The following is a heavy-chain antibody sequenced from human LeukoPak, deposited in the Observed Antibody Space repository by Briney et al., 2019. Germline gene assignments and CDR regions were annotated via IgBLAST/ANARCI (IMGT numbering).Heavy chain of an antibody. CDR3: ARAAVAGTVRGPYNWFDP. Sequence: SETLSLTCTVSGGSISSYYWSWIRQLPGKGLEWIGYIYYSGSTNYNPSLKSRVTISVDTSKNQFSLKLSSVTAADTAVYYCARAAVAGTVRGPYNWFDPWGQGTLVTVSS. CDR2: IYYSGST. CDR1: GGSISSYY. D-gene: IGHD6-19*01. J-gene: IGHJ5*02. V-gene: IGHV4-59*01.